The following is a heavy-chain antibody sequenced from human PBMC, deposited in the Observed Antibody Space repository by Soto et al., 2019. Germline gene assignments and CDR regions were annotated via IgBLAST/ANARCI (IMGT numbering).Heavy chain of an antibody. J-gene: IGHJ3*02. CDR3: ARDLLVNYYDSSGYKGAFDI. CDR1: GFTFSSYS. V-gene: IGHV3-21*01. CDR2: ISSSSSYI. Sequence: GGSLRLSCAASGFTFSSYSMNWVRQAPGKGLEWVSSISSSSSYIYYADSVKGRFTISRDNAKNSLYLQMNSLRAEDTAVYYCARDLLVNYYDSSGYKGAFDIWGQGTMVTVSS. D-gene: IGHD3-22*01.